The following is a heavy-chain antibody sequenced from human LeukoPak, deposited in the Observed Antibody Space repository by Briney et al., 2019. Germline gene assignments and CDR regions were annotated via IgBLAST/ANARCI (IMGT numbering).Heavy chain of an antibody. CDR3: ARETYGDYAWFDP. Sequence: SVKVSCKASGGTFSSYAISWVRQAPGQGLEWMGGIIPIFGTANYAQKFQGRVTITADESTSTAYMELSSPRSEDTAVYYCARETYGDYAWFDPWGQGTLVTVSS. CDR2: IIPIFGTA. D-gene: IGHD4-17*01. CDR1: GGTFSSYA. V-gene: IGHV1-69*01. J-gene: IGHJ5*02.